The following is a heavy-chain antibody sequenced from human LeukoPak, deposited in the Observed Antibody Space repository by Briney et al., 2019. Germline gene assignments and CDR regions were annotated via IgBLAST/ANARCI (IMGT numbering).Heavy chain of an antibody. CDR3: ARGGGYYDILTGYYPFDH. V-gene: IGHV3-33*01. CDR2: TWSDGSNK. CDR1: GFIFSSYG. Sequence: GGSLRLSCAASGFIFSSYGMHWVRQAPGKGLEWVAVTWSDGSNKDYADSVKGRFSISRDNSKNTLYLQMNSLRAEDTAVYYCARGGGYYDILTGYYPFDHWGQGTLVTVSS. D-gene: IGHD3-9*01. J-gene: IGHJ4*02.